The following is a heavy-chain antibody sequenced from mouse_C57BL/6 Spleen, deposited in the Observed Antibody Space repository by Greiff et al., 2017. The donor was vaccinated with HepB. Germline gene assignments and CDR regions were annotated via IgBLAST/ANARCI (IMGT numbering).Heavy chain of an antibody. V-gene: IGHV1-81*01. CDR3: AREVYYDGSSYYYAMDY. CDR1: GYTFTSYG. J-gene: IGHJ4*01. Sequence: VQLQQSGAELARPGASVKLSCKASGYTFTSYGISWVKQRTGQGLEWIGEIYPRSGNTYYNEKFKGKATLTADKSSSTAYMERRSLTSEDSAVYFCAREVYYDGSSYYYAMDYWGQGTSVTVSS. D-gene: IGHD1-1*01. CDR2: IYPRSGNT.